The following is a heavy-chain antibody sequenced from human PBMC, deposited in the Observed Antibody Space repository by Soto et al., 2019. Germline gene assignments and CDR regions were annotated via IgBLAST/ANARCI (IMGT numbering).Heavy chain of an antibody. CDR2: TTSDGARI. D-gene: IGHD1-26*01. J-gene: IGHJ4*02. Sequence: QVQLVESGGGVVQPGRSLRLSCAASGFAFSTYGMHWVRQAPGKGLEWVAVTTSDGARINYADSVKGRFTISRDNSRTTLYLQMNSLRIDDTAVYYCARKNRGREWELPDYWGQGTLVTVSS. CDR3: ARKNRGREWELPDY. CDR1: GFAFSTYG. V-gene: IGHV3-30*03.